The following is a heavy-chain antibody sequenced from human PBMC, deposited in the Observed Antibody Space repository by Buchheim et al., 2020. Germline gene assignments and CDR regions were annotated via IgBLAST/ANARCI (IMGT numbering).Heavy chain of an antibody. D-gene: IGHD2-15*01. V-gene: IGHV3-30*04. J-gene: IGHJ4*02. CDR2: ISYDGSNK. Sequence: QVQLVESGGGVVQPGRSLRLSCAASGFTFSSYAMHWVRQAPGKGLEWVAVISYDGSNKYYADSVKGRFTISRDNSKNTLYLQMNSLRAEDTAVYYCASCVVVVAAIDYWGQGTL. CDR1: GFTFSSYA. CDR3: ASCVVVVAAIDY.